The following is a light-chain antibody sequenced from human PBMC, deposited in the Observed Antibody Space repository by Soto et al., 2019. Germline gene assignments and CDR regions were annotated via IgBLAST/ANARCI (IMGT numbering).Light chain of an antibody. V-gene: IGLV2-14*03. CDR1: SSDIGGYNY. CDR3: SSYTSSTTFV. CDR2: DVT. J-gene: IGLJ1*01. Sequence: QSVLTQPASVSGSPGQSITISYTGTSSDIGGYNYVSWYQQHPGKAPKLLISDVTNRPSGVSNRFSGSKSANTASLTISGLQAEDEAEYYCSSYTSSTTFVFGPGTKVTVL.